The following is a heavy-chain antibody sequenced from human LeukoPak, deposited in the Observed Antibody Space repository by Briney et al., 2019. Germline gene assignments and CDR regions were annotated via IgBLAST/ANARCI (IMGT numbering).Heavy chain of an antibody. Sequence: GGSLRLSCAASGFTFSSYAMHWVRQAPGKGLEWVAVISYDGSNKYYADSVKGRFTISRDNSKNTLYLQMNSLRAEDTAVYYCARERLSVVVAAALNYWGQGTLVTVSS. V-gene: IGHV3-30*04. CDR2: ISYDGSNK. J-gene: IGHJ4*02. CDR1: GFTFSSYA. D-gene: IGHD2-15*01. CDR3: ARERLSVVVAAALNY.